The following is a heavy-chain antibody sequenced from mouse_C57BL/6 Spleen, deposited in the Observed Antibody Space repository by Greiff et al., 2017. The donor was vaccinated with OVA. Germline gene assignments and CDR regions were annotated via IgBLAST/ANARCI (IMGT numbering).Heavy chain of an antibody. Sequence: EVMLVESGGGLVQPGGSLSLSCAASGFTFTDYYMSWVRQPPGKALEWLGFIRNKANGYTTEYSASVKGRFTSSRDNSQSILYLQMNALRAEDGATDYCARFSGWNIAYWGQGTLVTVSA. CDR2: IRNKANGYTT. V-gene: IGHV7-3*01. CDR3: ARFSGWNIAY. D-gene: IGHD2-3*01. CDR1: GFTFTDYY. J-gene: IGHJ3*01.